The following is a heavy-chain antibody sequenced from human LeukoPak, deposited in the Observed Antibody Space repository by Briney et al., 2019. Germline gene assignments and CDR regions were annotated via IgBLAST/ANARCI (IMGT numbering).Heavy chain of an antibody. CDR2: ISGSGGST. CDR1: GFTFSSHA. V-gene: IGHV3-23*01. J-gene: IGHJ4*02. CDR3: AKADTPFYCGILTCPYYFDY. D-gene: IGHD2-21*01. Sequence: PGGSLRLSCAVSGFTFSSHAMSWVRQAPGKGLEWVPGISGSGGSTYYADSVKGRFTISRDNSKNTLYLQMNSLRAEDTAVYYCAKADTPFYCGILTCPYYFDYWGQGTLVTVSS.